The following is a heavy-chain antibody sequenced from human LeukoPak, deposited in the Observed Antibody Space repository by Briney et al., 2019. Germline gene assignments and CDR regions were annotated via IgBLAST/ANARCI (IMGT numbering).Heavy chain of an antibody. J-gene: IGHJ4*02. Sequence: SETLSLTCPVSGGSISSYYWSWIRQPPGKGLEWIGYIYYSGSTNYNPSLKSRVTISVDTSKNQFSLKLSSVTAADTAVYYCARIAAAGTHDYWGQGTLVTVSP. CDR3: ARIAAAGTHDY. CDR2: IYYSGST. V-gene: IGHV4-59*01. CDR1: GGSISSYY. D-gene: IGHD6-13*01.